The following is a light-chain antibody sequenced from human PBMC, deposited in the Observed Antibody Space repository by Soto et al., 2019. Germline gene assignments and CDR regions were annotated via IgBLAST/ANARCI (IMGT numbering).Light chain of an antibody. CDR2: GST. Sequence: QSVLTQPPSLSGAPGQRVTISCTGSGSNIGAPYDVHWYQHLPGTAPKLLIYGSTNRPSGVPGRFSGSKSGTSASLAITGLQAEDEADYYCQSYGSSLSGYVFGAGTKGTVL. CDR3: QSYGSSLSGYV. J-gene: IGLJ1*01. CDR1: GSNIGAPYD. V-gene: IGLV1-40*01.